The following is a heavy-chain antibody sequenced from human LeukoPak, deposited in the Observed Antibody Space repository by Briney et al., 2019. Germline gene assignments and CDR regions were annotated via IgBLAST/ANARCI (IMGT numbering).Heavy chain of an antibody. CDR3: ANEPFGSGWYGSRSDY. Sequence: PGGSLRLSCAASGFTFSSFAMSWVRLAPGKGLEWVSAISGSGGTTYYADSVKGRFTISRGNSKNTLYMRMNGLRADDTAVYYCANEPFGSGWYGSRSDYWGRGTLVTVSS. CDR2: ISGSGGTT. J-gene: IGHJ4*02. V-gene: IGHV3-23*01. D-gene: IGHD6-19*01. CDR1: GFTFSSFA.